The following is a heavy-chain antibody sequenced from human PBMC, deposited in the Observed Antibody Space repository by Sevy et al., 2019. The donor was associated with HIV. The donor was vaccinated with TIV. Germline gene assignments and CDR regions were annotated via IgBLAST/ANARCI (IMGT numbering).Heavy chain of an antibody. CDR3: ARGEYYGSGSCYHYHYGMVV. Sequence: GGSLRLSCAASGFTFSSYSMNWVRQAPGKGLEWVSSISSSSSYIYDADSVKGRFTISRDNAKNSLYLQMSSLRAEDTVVYYCARGEYYGSGSCYHYHYGMVVWGQGTTVTDSS. D-gene: IGHD3-10*01. V-gene: IGHV3-21*01. J-gene: IGHJ6*02. CDR2: ISSSSSYI. CDR1: GFTFSSYS.